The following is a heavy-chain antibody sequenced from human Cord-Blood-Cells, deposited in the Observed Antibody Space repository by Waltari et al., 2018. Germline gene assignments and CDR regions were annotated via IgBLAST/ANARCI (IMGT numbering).Heavy chain of an antibody. CDR3: ARARSSSGWYYFDY. Sequence: QGLEWMGGIIPIFGTANYAQKFQGRVTITADKSTSTAYMELSSLRSEDTAVYYCARARSSSGWYYFDYWGQGTLVTVSS. J-gene: IGHJ4*02. CDR2: IIPIFGTA. V-gene: IGHV1-69*06. D-gene: IGHD6-19*01.